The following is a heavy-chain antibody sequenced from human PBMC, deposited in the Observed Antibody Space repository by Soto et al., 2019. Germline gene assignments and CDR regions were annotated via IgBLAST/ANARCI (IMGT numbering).Heavy chain of an antibody. CDR2: VSNNGGT. V-gene: IGHV4-59*01. CDR1: GDFFSSYY. Sequence: QVQLQESGPGLVKPSETLSLTCTVSGDFFSSYYWTWIRQPPGKGLEWIGYVSNNGGTTYNPSLKSRVTISLDTSKTQFSVRLRSVTAADTAVYFCARGGYNWNFFTFDSWGQGFLVTVSS. CDR3: ARGGYNWNFFTFDS. D-gene: IGHD1-7*01. J-gene: IGHJ4*02.